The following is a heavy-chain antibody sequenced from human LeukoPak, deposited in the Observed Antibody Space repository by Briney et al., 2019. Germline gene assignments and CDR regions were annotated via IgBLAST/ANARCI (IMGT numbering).Heavy chain of an antibody. Sequence: PGGSLRLSCAASGFTFSSYGTHWVRQAPGKGLEWVAIMWYDGSNKYYTDSVKGRFTISRDNSKNTLYLQMNSQRVEDTAVYYRAREDTALVIAYWGQGTLVTVSS. J-gene: IGHJ4*02. D-gene: IGHD5-18*01. CDR3: AREDTALVIAY. V-gene: IGHV3-33*01. CDR1: GFTFSSYG. CDR2: MWYDGSNK.